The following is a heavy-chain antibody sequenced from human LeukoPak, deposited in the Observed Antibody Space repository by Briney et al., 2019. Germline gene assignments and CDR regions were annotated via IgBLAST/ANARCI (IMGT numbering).Heavy chain of an antibody. V-gene: IGHV4-30-4*01. D-gene: IGHD6-19*01. CDR3: ARVNSGWYVWFDP. J-gene: IGHJ5*02. CDR2: IYYSGST. CDR1: GGSISSGDYY. Sequence: SETLSLTCTVSGGSISSGDYYWSWIRQPPGKGLEWIGYIYYSGSTYYNPSLKGRVTMSVDTSKNQFSLKLSSVTAADTAVYYCARVNSGWYVWFDPWGQGTLVTVSS.